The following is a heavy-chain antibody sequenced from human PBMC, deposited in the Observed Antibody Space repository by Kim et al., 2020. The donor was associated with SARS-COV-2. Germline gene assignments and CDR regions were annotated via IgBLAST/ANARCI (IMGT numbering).Heavy chain of an antibody. V-gene: IGHV3-30*04. CDR1: GFTFSSYA. CDR3: ARDAQYYGSGSYVDY. D-gene: IGHD3-10*01. CDR2: ISYDGSNR. Sequence: GGSLRLSCTGSGFTFSSYAMHWVRQAPGKGLEWVAIISYDGSNRYYADSVKGRFTISRDNSKNMLYLQMTSLRADDTALYYCARDAQYYGSGSYVDYWG. J-gene: IGHJ4*01.